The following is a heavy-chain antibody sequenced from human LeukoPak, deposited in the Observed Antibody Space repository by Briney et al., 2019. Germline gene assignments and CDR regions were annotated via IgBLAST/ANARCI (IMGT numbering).Heavy chain of an antibody. CDR2: ISAYNGNT. J-gene: IGHJ4*02. D-gene: IGHD5-18*01. CDR1: GYTFTSYG. CDR3: AREAVGYSYGPDY. V-gene: IGHV1-18*01. Sequence: ASVKVSCKASGYTFTSYGISWVRQAPGQGLEWMGWISAYNGNTNYAQKLQGRVTITRDTSASTAYMELSSLRSEDTAVYYCAREAVGYSYGPDYWGQGTLVTVSS.